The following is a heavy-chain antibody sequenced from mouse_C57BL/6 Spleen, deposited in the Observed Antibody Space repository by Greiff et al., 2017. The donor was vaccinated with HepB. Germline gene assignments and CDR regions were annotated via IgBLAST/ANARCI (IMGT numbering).Heavy chain of an antibody. CDR2: IYPGSGST. V-gene: IGHV1-55*01. Sequence: VQLQQPGAELVKPGASVKMSCKASGYTFTSYWITWVKQRPEQGLEWIGDIYPGSGSTNYNEKFKSKATLTVDTSSSTAYMQLSSLTSEDSAVYYCARFRNYGSPYYFDYWGQGTTLTVSS. D-gene: IGHD1-1*01. CDR3: ARFRNYGSPYYFDY. J-gene: IGHJ2*01. CDR1: GYTFTSYW.